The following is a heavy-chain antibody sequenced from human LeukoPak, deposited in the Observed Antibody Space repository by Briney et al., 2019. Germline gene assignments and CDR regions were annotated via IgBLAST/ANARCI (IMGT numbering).Heavy chain of an antibody. CDR2: IYSDGST. CDR3: ARDPVAGDDAFDV. D-gene: IGHD6-19*01. CDR1: GFTVSNNY. V-gene: IGHV3-53*01. J-gene: IGHJ3*01. Sequence: GGSLRLSCAASGFTVSNNYMSWVRQAPGKGLEWVSIIYSDGSTYYADSMKGRFTISRDNSKNTLYLQMSFLGAEDTAVYYCARDPVAGDDAFDVWGQGTLVTVSS.